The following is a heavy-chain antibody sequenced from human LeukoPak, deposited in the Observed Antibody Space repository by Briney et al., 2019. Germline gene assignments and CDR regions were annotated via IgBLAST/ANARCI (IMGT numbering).Heavy chain of an antibody. CDR3: ARDAPRGFDY. D-gene: IGHD3-10*01. CDR1: GFTFSSYE. CDR2: ISSSGGTL. V-gene: IGHV3-48*03. J-gene: IGHJ4*02. Sequence: GGSLRLSCAASGFTFSSYEMHWVRQAPGKGLEWVSYISSSGGTLYYADSVKGRFTISRDNAKNSLYLQMNSLRAEDTAVYYCARDAPRGFDYWGQGTLVTVSS.